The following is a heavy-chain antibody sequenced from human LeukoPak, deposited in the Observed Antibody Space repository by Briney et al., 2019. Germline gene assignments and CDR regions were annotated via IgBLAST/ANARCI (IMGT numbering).Heavy chain of an antibody. J-gene: IGHJ3*02. CDR1: GFTFSSYS. Sequence: PGGSLRLSCAASGFTFSSYSMSWIRQAPGKGLEWVSYIGGSGATIYYADSVKGRFTISRDNAKNSLYLQMNSLRAEDTAVYYCASRYCSSTSCQRAGSWAFDIWGQGTMVTVSS. V-gene: IGHV3-48*04. D-gene: IGHD2-2*01. CDR3: ASRYCSSTSCQRAGSWAFDI. CDR2: IGGSGATI.